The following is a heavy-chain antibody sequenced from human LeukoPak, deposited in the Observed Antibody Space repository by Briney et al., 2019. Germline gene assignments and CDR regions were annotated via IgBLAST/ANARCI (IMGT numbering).Heavy chain of an antibody. J-gene: IGHJ4*02. D-gene: IGHD3-22*01. CDR1: GFTFSSYA. Sequence: GGSLRLSCAASGFTFSSYAMHWVRQAPGKGLEWVAVISYDGSNKYYADSVKGRFTISRDNSKHTLYLQMNSLRAEDTAVYYCAKVSTMIVVDTRMAAFDYWGQGTLVTVSS. V-gene: IGHV3-30*04. CDR3: AKVSTMIVVDTRMAAFDY. CDR2: ISYDGSNK.